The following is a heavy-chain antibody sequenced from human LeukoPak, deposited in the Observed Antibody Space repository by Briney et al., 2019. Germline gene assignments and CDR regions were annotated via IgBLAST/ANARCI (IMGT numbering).Heavy chain of an antibody. Sequence: GGSLRLSCAASGFTVSSNYMSWVRQAPGKGLEWVSVIYSCGSTYYADSVKGRFTISRDNSKDTLYLQMNSLRAEDTAVYYCARVKSGGSCYSQGDAFDIWGQGTMVTVSS. V-gene: IGHV3-66*01. CDR3: ARVKSGGSCYSQGDAFDI. D-gene: IGHD2-15*01. CDR2: IYSCGST. CDR1: GFTVSSNY. J-gene: IGHJ3*02.